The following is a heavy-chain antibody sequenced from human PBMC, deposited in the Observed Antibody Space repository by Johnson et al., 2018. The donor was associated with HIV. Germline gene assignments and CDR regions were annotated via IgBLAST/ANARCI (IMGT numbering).Heavy chain of an antibody. Sequence: QVQLVESGGGLVKPGGSLRLSCAASGFTFSDYYMSWISQAHVKGMEWVSYIHISGSTISYSDSVKGRFTICRDNSKNSLYLQMNSLRAEDTAVYYCATRDPTHRPGVFDIWGQGTMVTVSS. V-gene: IGHV3-11*04. CDR2: IHISGSTI. D-gene: IGHD1-14*01. J-gene: IGHJ3*02. CDR3: ATRDPTHRPGVFDI. CDR1: GFTFSDYY.